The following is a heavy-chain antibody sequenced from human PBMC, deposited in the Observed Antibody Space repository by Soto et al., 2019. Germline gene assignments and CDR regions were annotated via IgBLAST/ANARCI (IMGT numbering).Heavy chain of an antibody. CDR1: GFTVISNY. J-gene: IGHJ1*01. D-gene: IGHD3-22*01. CDR2: IYSGGST. V-gene: IGHV3-53*01. Sequence: EVQLVESGGGLIQPGGSLRLSCAASGFTVISNYMSWVRQAPGKGLEWVSVIYSGGSTYYADSVTGRFTISRDNSKNTLYLQMNSLRAADTAVYYCARDRVESGYPEYFQHWGQGNLVTVSS. CDR3: ARDRVESGYPEYFQH.